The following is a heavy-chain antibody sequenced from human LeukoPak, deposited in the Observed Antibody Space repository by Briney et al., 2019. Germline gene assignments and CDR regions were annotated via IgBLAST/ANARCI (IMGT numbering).Heavy chain of an antibody. CDR1: GYTSTSYG. CDR2: IRAYNGNT. Sequence: ASVKVSCKASGYTSTSYGISWVRPAPGQGLEWMGWIRAYNGNTNYAQKLQGRVTMTTDTSTSTAYMELRSLRSDDTAVYYCARGQPTYWSSTSCYRIDYWGQGTLVTVSS. V-gene: IGHV1-18*01. J-gene: IGHJ4*02. CDR3: ARGQPTYWSSTSCYRIDY. D-gene: IGHD2-2*01.